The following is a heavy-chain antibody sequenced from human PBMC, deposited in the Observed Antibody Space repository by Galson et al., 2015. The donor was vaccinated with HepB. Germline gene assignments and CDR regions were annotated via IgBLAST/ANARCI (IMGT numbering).Heavy chain of an antibody. CDR1: GATFSSYI. D-gene: IGHD3-22*01. CDR3: ARGKYYYDTSGRPDYYSYGMDV. V-gene: IGHV1-69*02. Sequence: SVKVSCKASGATFSSYIISWVRQAPGQGLEWMGRIIPILGLANHAQTFQGRVTITADKSTRTAYMELSSLRSEDTAVYYCARGKYYYDTSGRPDYYSYGMDVWGQGTTVTVSS. J-gene: IGHJ6*02. CDR2: IIPILGLA.